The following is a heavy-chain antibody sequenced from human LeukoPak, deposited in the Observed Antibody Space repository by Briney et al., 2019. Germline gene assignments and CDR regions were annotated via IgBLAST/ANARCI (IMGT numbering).Heavy chain of an antibody. D-gene: IGHD3-10*01. CDR3: ARNLNYYGSGTWYYGMDV. J-gene: IGHJ6*02. Sequence: SETLSLTCTVSGGSISSGGYYWSWIRQHPGKGLAWIGYIYYSGSTYYNPSLKSRVTISVDTSKNQFSLKLSSVTAADTAVYYCARNLNYYGSGTWYYGMDVWGQGTTVTVSS. V-gene: IGHV4-31*03. CDR1: GGSISSGGYY. CDR2: IYYSGST.